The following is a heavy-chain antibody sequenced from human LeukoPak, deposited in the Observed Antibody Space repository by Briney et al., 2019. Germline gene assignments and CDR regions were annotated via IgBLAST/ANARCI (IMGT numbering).Heavy chain of an antibody. Sequence: PSETLSLTCTVSGGSISSYYWTWIRQPPGKGLEWIGYISYSGSTNYNPSLKSRVTISVDTSKNQFSLKLSSVTAADTAVYYCARSAYYDFWSGYYIFDYWGQGTLVTVSS. D-gene: IGHD3-3*01. CDR1: GGSISSYY. J-gene: IGHJ4*01. V-gene: IGHV4-59*01. CDR2: ISYSGST. CDR3: ARSAYYDFWSGYYIFDY.